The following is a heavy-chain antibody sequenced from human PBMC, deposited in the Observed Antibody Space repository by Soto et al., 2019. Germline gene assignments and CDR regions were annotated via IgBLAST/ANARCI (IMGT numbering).Heavy chain of an antibody. Sequence: PGGSLRLCCEASGFPFNTYAMAWFRQVPGMGLEWVSTTSIGGNTDLAESVRGRFTVSRDNSKNTLYLQMTNLRVEDAAIYFCARDLRPGLIVPTKSGFDPWGQGTRVTVSS. CDR3: ARDLRPGLIVPTKSGFDP. CDR2: TSIGGNT. V-gene: IGHV3-23*01. D-gene: IGHD2-21*01. CDR1: GFPFNTYA. J-gene: IGHJ5*02.